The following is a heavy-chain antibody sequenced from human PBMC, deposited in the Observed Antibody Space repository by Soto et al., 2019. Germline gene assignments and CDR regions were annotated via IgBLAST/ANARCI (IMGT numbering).Heavy chain of an antibody. Sequence: ASVKVSCKVSGYTLTELSMHWVRQAPGKGLEWMGGFDPEDGETIYAQKFQGRVTMTEDTSTDTAYMELSSLRSEDTAVYYCETPSPGGYGFYYGMDVWGQGTTVTAP. V-gene: IGHV1-24*01. CDR3: ETPSPGGYGFYYGMDV. D-gene: IGHD5-18*01. J-gene: IGHJ6*02. CDR1: GYTLTELS. CDR2: FDPEDGET.